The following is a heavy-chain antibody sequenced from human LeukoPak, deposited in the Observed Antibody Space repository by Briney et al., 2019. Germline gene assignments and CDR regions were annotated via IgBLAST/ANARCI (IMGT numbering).Heavy chain of an antibody. CDR1: GGTFSSYA. D-gene: IGHD3-3*01. Sequence: ASVKVSCKASGGTFSSYAISWVRQAPGQGLEWMGWINAGNGDTTYSQKFQGRVTFTRDTSASTAYMEVSSLRSEDTAVYYCARGFAGTPGDYWGQGTLVTVSS. CDR3: ARGFAGTPGDY. V-gene: IGHV1-3*01. CDR2: INAGNGDT. J-gene: IGHJ4*02.